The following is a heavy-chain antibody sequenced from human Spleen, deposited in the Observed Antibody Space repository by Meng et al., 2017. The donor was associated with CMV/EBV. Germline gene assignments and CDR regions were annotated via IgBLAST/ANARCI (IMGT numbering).Heavy chain of an antibody. CDR1: GFTFSSYAM. Sequence: GSLRLSCAASGFTFSSYAMSWVRQAPGKGLEWIGEIYHSGTTNYNPSLKSRVTISVDKSKNQFSLRLISVTAADTAVYYCATDPRVYTNTWGTDYWGPGTLVTVSS. J-gene: IGHJ4*02. CDR2: IYHSGTT. V-gene: IGHV4-4*02. D-gene: IGHD2-8*01. CDR3: ATDPRVYTNTWGTDY.